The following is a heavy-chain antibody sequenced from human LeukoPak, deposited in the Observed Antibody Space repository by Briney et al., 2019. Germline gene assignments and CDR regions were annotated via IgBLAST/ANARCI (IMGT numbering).Heavy chain of an antibody. CDR3: ARDDKSESYETWGYYYMDV. Sequence: PSETLSLTCTVSGYSINNGYYWGWIRQPPGKGLEWIGSIYHSGSTYYNPSLKSRVTMSVDTSKNQFSLKLISVTAADTAVYYCARDDKSESYETWGYYYMDVWGKGTTVAVSS. D-gene: IGHD3-16*01. CDR2: IYHSGST. J-gene: IGHJ6*03. CDR1: GYSINNGYY. V-gene: IGHV4-38-2*02.